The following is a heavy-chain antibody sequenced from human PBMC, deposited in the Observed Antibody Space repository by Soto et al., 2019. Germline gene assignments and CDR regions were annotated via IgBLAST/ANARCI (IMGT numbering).Heavy chain of an antibody. D-gene: IGHD3-10*01. CDR1: GGIFSTYA. J-gene: IGHJ4*02. CDR2: IIPLFGTP. V-gene: IGHV1-69*01. Sequence: VQLVQSGAEVKKPGSSVKVSCKASGGIFSTYAISWLRQAPGQGLEWMGGIIPLFGTPNYAQRFQGRVTITADESTSTAYMELSRLRSEDTAVYYCARDRGDYGSGNYYNRIDFWGQGTLVTVSS. CDR3: ARDRGDYGSGNYYNRIDF.